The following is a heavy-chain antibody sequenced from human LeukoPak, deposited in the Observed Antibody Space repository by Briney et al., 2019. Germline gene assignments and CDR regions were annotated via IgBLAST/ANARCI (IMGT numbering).Heavy chain of an antibody. CDR2: TYYRSTWYN. Sequence: SQTLSLTFAISGDSVSINSVTWNWIRQSPSRGLEWLGRTYYRSTWYNDAVSVRGRITVNPDTSKNQFSLHLNSVTPEDTAVYYCARRLTQYDCFDPWGQGILVTVSS. D-gene: IGHD2-2*01. V-gene: IGHV6-1*01. J-gene: IGHJ5*02. CDR3: ARRLTQYDCFDP. CDR1: GDSVSINSVT.